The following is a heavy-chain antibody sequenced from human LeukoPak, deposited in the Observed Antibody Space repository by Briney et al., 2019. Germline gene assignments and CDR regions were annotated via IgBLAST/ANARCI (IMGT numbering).Heavy chain of an antibody. CDR1: GFTFDDYA. D-gene: IGHD1-7*01. CDR3: AKDGSAGTTPPFFDY. J-gene: IGHJ4*02. CDR2: ISWNSGSI. V-gene: IGHV3-9*01. Sequence: GRSLRLSCAASGFTFDDYAMHWVRQAPGKGLEWVSGISWNSGSIGYADSVKGRFTISRDNAKNSLYLQTNSLRAEDTALYYCAKDGSAGTTPPFFDYWGQGTLVTVSS.